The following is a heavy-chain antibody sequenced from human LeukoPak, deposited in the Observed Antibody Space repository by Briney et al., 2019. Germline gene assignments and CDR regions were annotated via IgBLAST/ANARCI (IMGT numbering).Heavy chain of an antibody. Sequence: KPSETLSLTCTVPGASISSYYWSWIRRPPGNGLEWMGNDYYSGSTNYHPSLKSRVTISVDTYKTQFSLKLRSVTAADTAVDYCARGASGSYFWFDPWGQGTLVTVSS. V-gene: IGHV4-59*01. D-gene: IGHD1-26*01. CDR2: DYYSGST. CDR1: GASISSYY. J-gene: IGHJ5*02. CDR3: ARGASGSYFWFDP.